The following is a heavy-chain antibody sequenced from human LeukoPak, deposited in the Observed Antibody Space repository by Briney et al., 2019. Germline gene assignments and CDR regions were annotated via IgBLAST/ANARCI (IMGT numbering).Heavy chain of an antibody. D-gene: IGHD3-22*01. CDR3: AGVPYYYDSSGYYYIDY. CDR1: GYTFTSYD. CDR2: MNPNSGNT. J-gene: IGHJ4*02. Sequence: ASVKVSCKASGYTFTSYDINWVRQATGQGLEWMGWMNPNSGNTGYAQKFQGRVTMTRNISISTAYMELSSLRSEDTAVYYCAGVPYYYDSSGYYYIDYWGQGTLVTVSS. V-gene: IGHV1-8*01.